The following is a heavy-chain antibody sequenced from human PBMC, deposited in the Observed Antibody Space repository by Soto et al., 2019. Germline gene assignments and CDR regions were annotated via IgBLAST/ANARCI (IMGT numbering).Heavy chain of an antibody. CDR3: ARGWRFDP. V-gene: IGHV4-34*01. J-gene: IGHJ5*02. Sequence: SETLSLTCGVYGGSFSAYQWNWVRQSPGQGLEWIGEINHSGTTKYNPSLESRINLSVDTSKKQFSLKMFSVTAADTAIYYCARGWRFDPWGQGTQVTVSS. CDR2: INHSGTT. CDR1: GGSFSAYQ. D-gene: IGHD1-1*01.